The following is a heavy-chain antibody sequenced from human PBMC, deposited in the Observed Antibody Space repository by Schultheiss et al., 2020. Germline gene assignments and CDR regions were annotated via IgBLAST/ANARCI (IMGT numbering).Heavy chain of an antibody. CDR2: INHSGST. Sequence: SETLSLTCAVYGGSFSGYYWSWIRQPPGKGLEWIGEINHSGSTNYNPSLKSRVTISVDTSKNQFSLKLSSVTAADTAVYYCARYTPHRTSDSWGQGTLVTVSS. D-gene: IGHD1-14*01. CDR3: ARYTPHRTSDS. V-gene: IGHV4-34*01. J-gene: IGHJ4*02. CDR1: GGSFSGYY.